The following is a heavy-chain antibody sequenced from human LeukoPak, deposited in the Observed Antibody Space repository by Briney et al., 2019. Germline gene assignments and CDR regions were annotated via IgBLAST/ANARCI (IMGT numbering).Heavy chain of an antibody. CDR1: GFTFSSYA. CDR2: ITGSGDST. V-gene: IGHV3-23*01. D-gene: IGHD1/OR15-1a*01. Sequence: PGGSLRLSCAASGFTFSSYAMNWVRQAPGKGLEWVSTITGSGDSTYYADSVKGRFTISRDNSKNTLFLQMNSLRAEDTAVYYCAGMGQLDYWGQGTLVTVSS. J-gene: IGHJ4*02. CDR3: AGMGQLDY.